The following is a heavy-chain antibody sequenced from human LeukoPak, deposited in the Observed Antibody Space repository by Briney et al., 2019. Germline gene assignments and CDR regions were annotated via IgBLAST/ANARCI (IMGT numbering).Heavy chain of an antibody. Sequence: SETLSLTCAVSVGSISSSNWWTWVRQPPGKGLEWIGEIYHSGSTNYNPSLKSRVTMSVDRSKNQFSLKLSSVTAADTAVYYCARGSSSWYSDGRYFDYWGQGTLVTVSS. CDR1: VGSISSSNW. J-gene: IGHJ4*02. V-gene: IGHV4-4*02. CDR3: ARGSSSWYSDGRYFDY. CDR2: IYHSGST. D-gene: IGHD6-13*01.